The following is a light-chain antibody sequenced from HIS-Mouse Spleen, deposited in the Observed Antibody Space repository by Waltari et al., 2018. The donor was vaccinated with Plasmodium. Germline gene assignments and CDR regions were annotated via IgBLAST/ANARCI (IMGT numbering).Light chain of an antibody. CDR1: NIGSKS. CDR2: DDS. J-gene: IGLJ3*02. CDR3: QVWDSSSDHWV. Sequence: SYVLTQPPSVSVAPGQTARITCGGNNIGSKSVHWYQQKPGQAPVLVVYDDSDRPSGFPGRFSGSNSGNTATRTISRVEAGDEADYYCQVWDSSSDHWVFGGGTKLTVL. V-gene: IGLV3-21*02.